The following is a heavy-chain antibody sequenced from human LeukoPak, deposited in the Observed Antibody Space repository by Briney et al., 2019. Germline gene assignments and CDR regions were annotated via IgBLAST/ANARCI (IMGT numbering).Heavy chain of an antibody. CDR3: ARVGSSWPHYYFDY. Sequence: PSETLSLTCAVYGGSFSGYYWSWIRQPPGKGLEWIGQINHSGSTNYNPSLKSRVTISVDTSKNQFSLKLSSVTAADTAVYNCARVGSSWPHYYFDYWGQGTLVTVPS. V-gene: IGHV4-34*01. CDR2: INHSGST. CDR1: GGSFSGYY. J-gene: IGHJ4*02. D-gene: IGHD6-13*01.